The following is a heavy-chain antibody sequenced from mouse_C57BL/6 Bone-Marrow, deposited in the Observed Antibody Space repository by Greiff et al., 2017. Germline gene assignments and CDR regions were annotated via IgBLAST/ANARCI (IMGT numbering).Heavy chain of an antibody. V-gene: IGHV1-81*01. CDR1: GYTFTSYG. CDR3: ARGGYYYGSSYRYYFDY. J-gene: IGHJ2*01. D-gene: IGHD1-1*01. Sequence: LQESGAELARPGASVKLSCKASGYTFTSYGISWVKQRTGQGLEWIGEIYPRSGNTYYNEKFKGKATLTADKSSSTAYMGLRSLTSEDSAVYFCARGGYYYGSSYRYYFDYWGQGTTLTVSS. CDR2: IYPRSGNT.